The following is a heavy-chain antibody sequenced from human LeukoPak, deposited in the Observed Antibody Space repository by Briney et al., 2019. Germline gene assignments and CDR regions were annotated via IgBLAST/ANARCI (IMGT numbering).Heavy chain of an antibody. Sequence: GASLRLSCAASGVTFSIYAMSWVRQAPGIGLEWVSLITGSGGTTYYADAVKGRLTISRDNSKNTLFLQVNSLRAEDTALYYCAQMQGYCFHYWGQGTLVTVSS. J-gene: IGHJ4*02. D-gene: IGHD5-24*01. CDR2: ITGSGGTT. CDR1: GVTFSIYA. V-gene: IGHV3-23*01. CDR3: AQMQGYCFHY.